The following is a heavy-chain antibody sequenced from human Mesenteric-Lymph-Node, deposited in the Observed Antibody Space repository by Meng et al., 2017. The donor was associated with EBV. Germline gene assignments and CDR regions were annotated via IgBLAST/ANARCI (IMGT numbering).Heavy chain of an antibody. CDR1: GGSIISGGYS. Sequence: LELQDTGSGLVKPSQTLSLTCAVPGGSIISGGYSWTWIRKAPGKGLEWIGYIYHSGSTYYNPSLKSRVTISVDRSKNQFSLTLSSVTAADTAVYYCARLDSSGYYTGWFDPWGQGTLVTVSS. CDR3: ARLDSSGYYTGWFDP. D-gene: IGHD3-22*01. CDR2: IYHSGST. J-gene: IGHJ5*02. V-gene: IGHV4-30-2*01.